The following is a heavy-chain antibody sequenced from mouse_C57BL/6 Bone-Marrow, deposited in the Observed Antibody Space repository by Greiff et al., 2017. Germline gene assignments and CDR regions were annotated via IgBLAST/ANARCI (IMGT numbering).Heavy chain of an antibody. J-gene: IGHJ3*01. CDR3: ARTGYLAY. CDR1: GYTFTSYG. Sequence: VQLQPSGAELARPGASVKLSCKASGYTFTSYGISWVKQRTGQGLEWIGEIYPRSGNTYYNEKFKGKATLTADKSSSTAYMELRSLTSEDSAVYFCARTGYLAYWGQGTLVTVSA. V-gene: IGHV1-81*01. D-gene: IGHD2-2*01. CDR2: IYPRSGNT.